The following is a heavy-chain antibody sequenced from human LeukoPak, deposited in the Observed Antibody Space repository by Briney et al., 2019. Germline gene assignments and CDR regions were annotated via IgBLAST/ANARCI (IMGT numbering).Heavy chain of an antibody. J-gene: IGHJ4*02. Sequence: GGSLRLSCVASGFAFSSYWMTWVRQAPGKGLEWVANIKQDGGEEYYVDSVKGRFTISRDNAKNSLFLQMNSLSVEDTAVYYCARLGGSYYTYWGQGTLVTVSS. D-gene: IGHD1-26*01. V-gene: IGHV3-7*01. CDR2: IKQDGGEE. CDR1: GFAFSSYW. CDR3: ARLGGSYYTY.